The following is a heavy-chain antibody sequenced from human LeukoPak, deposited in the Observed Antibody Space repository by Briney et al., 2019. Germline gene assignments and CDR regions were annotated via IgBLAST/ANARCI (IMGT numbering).Heavy chain of an antibody. CDR2: ISASSTDI. Sequence: PGGSLRLSCAASGFTFSNYAMNWVRQAPGKGLEWVSSISASSTDIYYADSVKGRFTISRDNAKNSLYLQINSLGAEDTAIYYCARRGYYDSSGYDYWGQGTLVTVSS. D-gene: IGHD3-22*01. J-gene: IGHJ4*02. CDR1: GFTFSNYA. CDR3: ARRGYYDSSGYDY. V-gene: IGHV3-21*01.